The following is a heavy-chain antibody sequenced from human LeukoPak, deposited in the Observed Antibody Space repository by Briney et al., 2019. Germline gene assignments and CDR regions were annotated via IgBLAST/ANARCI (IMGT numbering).Heavy chain of an antibody. CDR1: GGSISSYY. D-gene: IGHD3-10*01. Sequence: SETLSLTCTVSGGSISSYYWSWIRQPPGKGLEWIGSIYYSGSTYYNPSLKSRVTISVDTSKNQFSLKLSSVTAADTAVYYCASSYYYGSGSYLGVGYYYGMDVWGQGTTVTVSS. CDR2: IYYSGST. J-gene: IGHJ6*02. V-gene: IGHV4-59*12. CDR3: ASSYYYGSGSYLGVGYYYGMDV.